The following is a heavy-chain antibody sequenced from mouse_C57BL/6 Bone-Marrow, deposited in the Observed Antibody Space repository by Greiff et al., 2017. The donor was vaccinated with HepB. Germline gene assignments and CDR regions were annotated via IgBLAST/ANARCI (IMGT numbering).Heavy chain of an antibody. Sequence: VQLQQSGAELVKPGASVKLSCTASGFNIKDYYMHWVKQRTEQGLEWIGRIDPEDGETKYAPKFQGKATITADTSSNTAYLQLSSLTSEDTAVYYCARRVVEYYFDYWGQGTTLTVSS. CDR3: ARRVVEYYFDY. D-gene: IGHD1-1*01. CDR2: IDPEDGET. J-gene: IGHJ2*01. CDR1: GFNIKDYY. V-gene: IGHV14-2*01.